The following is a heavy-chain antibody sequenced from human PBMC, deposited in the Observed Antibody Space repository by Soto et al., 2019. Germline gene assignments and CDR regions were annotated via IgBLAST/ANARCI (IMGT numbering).Heavy chain of an antibody. V-gene: IGHV2-5*02. D-gene: IGHD3-22*01. Sequence: SGPTLVNPTQTLTLTCTFSGFSLSTSGVGVGWIRQPPGKALEWLAPIYWDDDKRYSTSLKRRLTISKDTSKSQVVLTMINVDPVDTATYYCARIRDYYDSSGYLIGYGLDVWGQGTTVTVSS. J-gene: IGHJ6*02. CDR1: GFSLSTSGVG. CDR2: IYWDDDK. CDR3: ARIRDYYDSSGYLIGYGLDV.